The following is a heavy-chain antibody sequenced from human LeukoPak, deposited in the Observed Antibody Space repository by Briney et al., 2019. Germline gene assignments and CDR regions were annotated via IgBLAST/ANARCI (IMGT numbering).Heavy chain of an antibody. Sequence: PGGSLRLSCAASGFTFSSYGMSWVRQAPGKGLEWVSAISGSGGSTYYADSVKGRFTISRDNSKNTLYLQMNSLRAEDTAVYHCASWSQQLAIYYFDYWGQGTLVTVSS. CDR1: GFTFSSYG. J-gene: IGHJ4*02. V-gene: IGHV3-23*01. CDR3: ASWSQQLAIYYFDY. CDR2: ISGSGGST. D-gene: IGHD6-13*01.